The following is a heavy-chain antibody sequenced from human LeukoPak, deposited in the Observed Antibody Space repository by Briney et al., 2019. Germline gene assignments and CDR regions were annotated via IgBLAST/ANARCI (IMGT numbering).Heavy chain of an antibody. CDR1: GGTFSGYY. Sequence: KPSETLSLTCAVYGGTFSGYYWSWIRQPPGKGLEWIGEINHSGNTNYNPSLKSRVTISIDTSKNQFSLKLSSVTAADTAIYYCARHKDYYYSYMDVWGKGTTVTISS. CDR3: ARHKDYYYSYMDV. J-gene: IGHJ6*03. CDR2: INHSGNT. V-gene: IGHV4-34*01.